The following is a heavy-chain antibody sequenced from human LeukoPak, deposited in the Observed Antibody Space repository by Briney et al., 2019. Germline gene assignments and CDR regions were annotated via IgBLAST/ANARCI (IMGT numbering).Heavy chain of an antibody. CDR3: ARGAIVVVPTYYYMDV. D-gene: IGHD2-2*01. J-gene: IGHJ6*03. CDR1: GFTFSSYW. V-gene: IGHV3-72*01. CDR2: TRNKANSYTT. Sequence: GGSLRLSCAASGFTFSSYWMSWVRQAPGKGLEWVGRTRNKANSYTTEYAASVKGSFTISRDDSKNSLYLQMNSLKTEDTAVYYCARGAIVVVPTYYYMDVWGKGTTVTVSS.